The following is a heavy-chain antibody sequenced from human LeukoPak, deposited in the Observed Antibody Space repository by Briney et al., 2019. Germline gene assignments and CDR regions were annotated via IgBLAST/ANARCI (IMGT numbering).Heavy chain of an antibody. CDR1: GYTFTTYW. CDR3: ARQEYSSGYSVLEY. Sequence: GESLQISCKGSGYTFTTYWIAWVRQMPGKGLEWVGIIYPDDSDTRYSPSFQGQVTMSADKSISTAYMQWSSLKASDTAMYYCARQEYSSGYSVLEYWGQGNLVTVSS. D-gene: IGHD3-22*01. V-gene: IGHV5-51*01. CDR2: IYPDDSDT. J-gene: IGHJ4*02.